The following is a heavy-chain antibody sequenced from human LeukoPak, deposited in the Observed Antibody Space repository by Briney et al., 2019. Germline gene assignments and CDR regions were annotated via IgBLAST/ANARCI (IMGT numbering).Heavy chain of an antibody. J-gene: IGHJ4*02. Sequence: ASLRLSCAASGFTFSNYAMSWVRQAPGKGLEWVSAITGSGGNTYYADSVKGRFTISRDNSKNTVFLQMNSLRAEDTAVYYCAKWGDYDVLTGYCVSDYWGQGTLVTVSS. CDR3: AKWGDYDVLTGYCVSDY. CDR1: GFTFSNYA. CDR2: ITGSGGNT. D-gene: IGHD3-9*01. V-gene: IGHV3-23*01.